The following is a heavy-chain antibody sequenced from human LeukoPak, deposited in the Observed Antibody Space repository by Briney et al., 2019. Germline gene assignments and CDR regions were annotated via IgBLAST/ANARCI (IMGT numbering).Heavy chain of an antibody. CDR1: GHPFSTWE. CDR2: VHPDSGNT. V-gene: IGHV1-8*01. J-gene: IGHJ5*02. Sequence: ASVTVSCKPSGHPFSTWEINWVRQAAGQGLEWLGWVHPDSGNTDYAQKFRGRVTMSRDTSTSTAYMELSGLRLDDTAVYFCARGPRNDPWGQGTLVTVSS. CDR3: ARGPRNDP. D-gene: IGHD1-14*01.